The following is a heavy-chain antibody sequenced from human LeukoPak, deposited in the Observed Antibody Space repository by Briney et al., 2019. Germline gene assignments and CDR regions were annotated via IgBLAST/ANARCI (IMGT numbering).Heavy chain of an antibody. CDR3: AKMRGMPREAYHFDR. J-gene: IGHJ4*02. CDR1: GFNFNIYT. Sequence: GGSLRLSCAASGFNFNIYTMSWVRQAQGKGLEWISAVGSGGTRYYADSVKGRFTISRDNSANTVSLQMDSLRADDTAMYYCAKMRGMPREAYHFDRWGQGTLVTVSS. CDR2: VGSGGTR. D-gene: IGHD1-26*01. V-gene: IGHV3-23*01.